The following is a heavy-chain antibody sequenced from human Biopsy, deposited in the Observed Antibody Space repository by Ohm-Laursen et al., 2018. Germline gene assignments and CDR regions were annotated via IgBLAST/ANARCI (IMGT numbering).Heavy chain of an antibody. Sequence: LSLTCTVSGGSFTGHYWSWIRQPPGKGLEWIGHISCTGYTSYNASLKSRVTISVDTSRNHFSLRLRSVTPADTAIYYCARDRGYYSDRTVPGYFDLWGRGTLVTVSS. CDR3: ARDRGYYSDRTVPGYFDL. CDR1: GGSFTGHY. D-gene: IGHD3-22*01. CDR2: ISCTGYT. J-gene: IGHJ2*01. V-gene: IGHV4-59*11.